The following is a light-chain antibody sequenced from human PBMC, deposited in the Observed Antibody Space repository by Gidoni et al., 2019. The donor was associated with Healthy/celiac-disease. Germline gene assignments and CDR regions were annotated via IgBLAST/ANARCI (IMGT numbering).Light chain of an antibody. CDR1: QSLLHSNGYTY. CDR2: VVS. Sequence: DIVMTQTALSMPVTPGEPASISCRSSQSLLHSNGYTYLYWYLQKPGQPPQLLIYVVSKRASGVPDRFSGSGSGTDFTLKISRVEAEDVGVYYCMQGIQLPCTFXQXTKLXIK. V-gene: IGKV2D-29*01. CDR3: MQGIQLPCT. J-gene: IGKJ2*02.